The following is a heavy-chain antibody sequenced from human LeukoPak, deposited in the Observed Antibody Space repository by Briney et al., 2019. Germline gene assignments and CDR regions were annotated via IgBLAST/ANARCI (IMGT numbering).Heavy chain of an antibody. Sequence: PGGSLRLSCAASGFTFNNYAMSWVRQAPGKGLEWVSSISGTGGSTYYADSVKGRFTISRDNSNNTLFLQMNSLRAEDTAVYYCAKVRTGHYFDYWGQGTLVTVSS. J-gene: IGHJ4*02. D-gene: IGHD1-1*01. CDR1: GFTFNNYA. V-gene: IGHV3-23*01. CDR3: AKVRTGHYFDY. CDR2: ISGTGGST.